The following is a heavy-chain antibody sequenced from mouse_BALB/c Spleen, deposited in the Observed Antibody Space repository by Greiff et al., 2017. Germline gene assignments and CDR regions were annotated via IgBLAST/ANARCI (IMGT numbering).Heavy chain of an antibody. V-gene: IGHV14-1*02. J-gene: IGHJ2*01. CDR1: GFNIKDYY. CDR2: IDPENGNT. CDR3: ARKLTGIFDY. D-gene: IGHD4-1*01. Sequence: PLQQSGAELVRPGALVKLSCKASGFNIKDYYMHWVKQRPEQGLEWIGWIDPENGNTIYDPKFQGKASITADTSSNTAYLQLSSLTSEDTAVYYCARKLTGIFDYWGQGTTLTVSS.